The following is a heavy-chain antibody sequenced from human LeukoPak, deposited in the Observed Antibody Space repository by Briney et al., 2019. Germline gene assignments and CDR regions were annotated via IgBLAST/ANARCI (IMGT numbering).Heavy chain of an antibody. V-gene: IGHV3-53*01. CDR2: IYSGGST. CDR1: GFTVSSIY. J-gene: IGHJ3*02. Sequence: GGSLRLSCAASGFTVSSIYMSWVRQAPGKGLEWVSVIYSGGSTYYADSVKGRFTISRDNSKNTLYLQMNSLRAEDTAVYYCAARVVEDVFDIWGQGTMVTVSS. D-gene: IGHD2-15*01. CDR3: AARVVEDVFDI.